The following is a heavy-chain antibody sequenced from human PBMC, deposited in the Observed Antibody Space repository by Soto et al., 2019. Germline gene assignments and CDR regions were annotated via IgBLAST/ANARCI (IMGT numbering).Heavy chain of an antibody. J-gene: IGHJ4*02. D-gene: IGHD3-3*01. V-gene: IGHV1-18*01. CDR1: GYTFTSYG. CDR2: NSAYNGNT. Sequence: GASVKVSCKASGYTFTSYGISWVRQAPGQGLEWMGWNSAYNGNTNYAQKLQGRVTMTTDTSTSTAYMELRSLRSDDTAVYYCARDFGDFWSGYYKSPSSPSDYWGQGTLVTVS. CDR3: ARDFGDFWSGYYKSPSSPSDY.